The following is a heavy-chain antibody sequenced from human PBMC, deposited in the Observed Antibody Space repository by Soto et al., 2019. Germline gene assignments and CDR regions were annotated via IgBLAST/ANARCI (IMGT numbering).Heavy chain of an antibody. CDR1: GGTLSSYA. D-gene: IGHD2-15*01. J-gene: IGHJ4*02. Sequence: SVKVPCKTSGGTLSSYAISWVRQSPGQGLEWMGGIVPIVDTATYAQKFQGRVTMTRDTSTSTVYMELSSLRSEDTAVYYCARGNIVVVVAAAPYFDYWGQGTLVTVSS. V-gene: IGHV1-69*05. CDR2: IVPIVDTA. CDR3: ARGNIVVVVAAAPYFDY.